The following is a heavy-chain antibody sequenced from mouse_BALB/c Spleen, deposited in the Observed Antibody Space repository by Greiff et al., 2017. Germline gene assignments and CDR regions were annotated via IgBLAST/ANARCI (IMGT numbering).Heavy chain of an antibody. V-gene: IGHV1-80*01. CDR2: IYPGDGDT. J-gene: IGHJ3*01. CDR1: GYAFCSYW. CDR3: GGYGHDWFAY. D-gene: IGHD1-2*01. Sequence: VQLQEAGAELVRAGASVKIFCKGFGYAFCSYWMNWVKQRPGQGLEWIGQIYPGDGDTNYNGKFKGKATLTADKSSSTAYMQLSSLTSEDSAVYFCGGYGHDWFAYWGQGTLVTVSA.